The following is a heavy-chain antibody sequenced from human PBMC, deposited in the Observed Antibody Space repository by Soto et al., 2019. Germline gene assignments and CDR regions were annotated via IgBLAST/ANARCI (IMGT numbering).Heavy chain of an antibody. CDR1: GYSFTSYW. D-gene: IGHD3-3*01. J-gene: IGHJ4*02. CDR3: ARQEYDFWSLVDY. CDR2: IYPGDSDT. V-gene: IGHV5-51*01. Sequence: GESLKISCEGSGYSFTSYWIGWVRQMPGKGLEWMGIIYPGDSDTRYSPSFQGQVTISADKSISTAYLQWSSLKASDTAMYYCARQEYDFWSLVDYWGQGTLVTVSS.